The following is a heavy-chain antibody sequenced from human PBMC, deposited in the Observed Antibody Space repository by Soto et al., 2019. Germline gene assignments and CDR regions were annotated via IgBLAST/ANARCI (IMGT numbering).Heavy chain of an antibody. V-gene: IGHV4-59*08. CDR2: ISYSGST. Sequence: SETLSLTCTVSGVSISSYYWSWIRQPPGKGLEWIGYISYSGSTNYNPSLKSRVTISVDTSKNQFSLKLSSVTAADTAVYYCARHLLLYYYDSSGYYLRDAFDIWGQGTMVTVSS. J-gene: IGHJ3*02. CDR3: ARHLLLYYYDSSGYYLRDAFDI. CDR1: GVSISSYY. D-gene: IGHD3-22*01.